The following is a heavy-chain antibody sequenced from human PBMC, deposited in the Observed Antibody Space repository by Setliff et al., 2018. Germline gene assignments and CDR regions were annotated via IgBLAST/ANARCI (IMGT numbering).Heavy chain of an antibody. CDR3: ARLAGTMTIYGYYHYYMDV. CDR2: IKQDGSEK. D-gene: IGHD3-22*01. Sequence: GGSLRLSCAASGFTFSNYLMSWVRQAPGKGLEWVANIKQDGSEKYYVDSVMCRFTISRDNAKSSLYLQMNSLRAEDTAVYYCARLAGTMTIYGYYHYYMDVWGKGTTVTVSS. CDR1: GFTFSNYL. J-gene: IGHJ6*03. V-gene: IGHV3-7*01.